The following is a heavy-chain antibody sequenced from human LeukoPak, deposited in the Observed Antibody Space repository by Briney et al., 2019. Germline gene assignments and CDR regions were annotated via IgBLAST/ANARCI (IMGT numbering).Heavy chain of an antibody. CDR2: IMQDGSET. D-gene: IGHD3-10*01. V-gene: IGHV3-7*01. CDR1: EFSFRSYW. Sequence: QPGGSLRLSCVGSEFSFRSYWMSWVRQAPGKGLEWVANIMQDGSETYYVDSVKGRFTISRDNAKESLYLQMNNLRAEDTAVYYCARDRSMVRGACFDYWGQGTLVTVSS. CDR3: ARDRSMVRGACFDY. J-gene: IGHJ4*02.